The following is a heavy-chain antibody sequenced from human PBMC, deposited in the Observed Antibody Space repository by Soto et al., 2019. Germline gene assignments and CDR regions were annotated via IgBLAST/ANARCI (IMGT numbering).Heavy chain of an antibody. CDR3: AGSGSYSYYYYGMDV. J-gene: IGHJ6*02. CDR1: GGSFSGYY. Sequence: SETLSLTCAVYGGSFSGYYWSWIRQPPGKGLEWIGEINHSGSTNYNPSLKSRVTISVDTSKNQFSLKLSSVTAADTAVYYCAGSGSYSYYYYGMDVWGQGTTVTVSS. CDR2: INHSGST. V-gene: IGHV4-34*01. D-gene: IGHD3-10*01.